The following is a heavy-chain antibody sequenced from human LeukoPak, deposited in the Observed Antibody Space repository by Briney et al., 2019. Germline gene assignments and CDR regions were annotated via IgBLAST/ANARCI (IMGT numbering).Heavy chain of an antibody. V-gene: IGHV4-34*01. CDR1: GGSFSGYY. Sequence: SETLSLTCAVYGGSFSGYYWSWIRQPPGKGLEWIGEINHSGSTNYNTSLKSRVTISVDTSKNQFSLKLSSVTAADTAVYYCARGGIYGAIPPFWYFDYWGQGTLVTVSS. CDR3: ARGGIYGAIPPFWYFDY. CDR2: INHSGST. D-gene: IGHD4-17*01. J-gene: IGHJ4*02.